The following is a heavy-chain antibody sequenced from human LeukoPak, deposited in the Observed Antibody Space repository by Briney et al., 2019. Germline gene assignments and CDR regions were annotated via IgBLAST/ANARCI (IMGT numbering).Heavy chain of an antibody. V-gene: IGHV3-11*06. CDR3: ARESYHYYDSSGYYYGNYYYYGMDV. CDR1: GFTFSDYY. CDR2: ISISSSYT. J-gene: IGHJ6*02. D-gene: IGHD3-22*01. Sequence: GGSLRLSCAASGFTFSDYYMSWIRQAPGKGLEWVSYISISSSYTNYADSVKGRFTISRDNAKNSLYLQMNSLRAEDTAVYYCARESYHYYDSSGYYYGNYYYYGMDVWGQGTTVTVSS.